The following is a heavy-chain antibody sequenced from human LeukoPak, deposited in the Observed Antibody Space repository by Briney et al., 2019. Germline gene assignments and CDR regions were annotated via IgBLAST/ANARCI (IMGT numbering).Heavy chain of an antibody. Sequence: SETLSLTCTLSGGSISSGDYYWSWIRQPPGKGLEWIGYIYYSGSTYYNPSLKSRVTISVDTSKNQFSLKLSSVTAADTAVYYCARWCTSCYTIQTWGQGTLVTVSS. V-gene: IGHV4-30-4*08. J-gene: IGHJ5*02. CDR3: ARWCTSCYTIQT. CDR2: IYYSGST. CDR1: GGSISSGDYY. D-gene: IGHD2-2*02.